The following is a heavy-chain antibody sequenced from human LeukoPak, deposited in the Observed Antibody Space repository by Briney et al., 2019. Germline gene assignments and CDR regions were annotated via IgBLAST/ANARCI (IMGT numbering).Heavy chain of an antibody. CDR3: ARSYGSGSYLDY. CDR1: GGSIGTSNYY. CDR2: IYHSGST. V-gene: IGHV4-30-2*01. Sequence: PSETLSLTCTVSGGSIGTSNYYWAWIRQPPGKGLEWIGYIYHSGSTYYNPSLKSRVTISVDRSKNQFSLKLSSVTAADTAVYYCARSYGSGSYLDYWGQETLVTVSS. D-gene: IGHD3-10*01. J-gene: IGHJ4*02.